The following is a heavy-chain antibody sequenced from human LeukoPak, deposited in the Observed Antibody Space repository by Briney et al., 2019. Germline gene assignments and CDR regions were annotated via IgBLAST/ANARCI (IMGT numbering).Heavy chain of an antibody. CDR3: ARTYGGYRTNTNWFDP. V-gene: IGHV1-3*01. CDR2: INAGNGNT. Sequence: NPGGSLRLSCAASGFTFSSYAVHWVRQAPGQRLEWMGWINAGNGNTKYSQKFQGRVTITRDTSASTAYMELSSLRSEDTAVYYCARTYGGYRTNTNWFDPWGQGTLVTVSS. D-gene: IGHD5-12*01. CDR1: GFTFSSYA. J-gene: IGHJ5*02.